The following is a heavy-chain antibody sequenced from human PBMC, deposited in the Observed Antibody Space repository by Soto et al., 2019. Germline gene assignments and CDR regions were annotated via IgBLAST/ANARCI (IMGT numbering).Heavy chain of an antibody. CDR2: ISYDGSNK. Sequence: PLGSLRLSCAASGFTFSSYAMHWVRQAPGKGLEWVAVISYDGSNKYYADSVKGRFTISRDNSKNTLYLQMNSLRAEDTAVYYCARGPSSLTRFDYWGQGTLVTAPQ. J-gene: IGHJ4*02. CDR1: GFTFSSYA. D-gene: IGHD2-2*01. CDR3: ARGPSSLTRFDY. V-gene: IGHV3-30-3*01.